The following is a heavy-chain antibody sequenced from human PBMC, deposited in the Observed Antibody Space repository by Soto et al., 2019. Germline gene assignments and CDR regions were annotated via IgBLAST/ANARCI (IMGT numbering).Heavy chain of an antibody. D-gene: IGHD4-17*01. V-gene: IGHV3-48*02. CDR2: ISSSSSTI. Sequence: GGSLRLSCAASGFTFSSYSMNWVRQAPGKGLEWVSYISSSSSTIYYADSVKGRFTISRDNAKNSLYLQMNSLRDEDTAVYYCARAAYGVGTRYYYGMDVWGQGTTVTVSS. J-gene: IGHJ6*02. CDR1: GFTFSSYS. CDR3: ARAAYGVGTRYYYGMDV.